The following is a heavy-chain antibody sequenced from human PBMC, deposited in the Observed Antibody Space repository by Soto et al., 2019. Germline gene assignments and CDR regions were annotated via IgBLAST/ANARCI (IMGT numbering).Heavy chain of an antibody. J-gene: IGHJ6*02. CDR2: INHSGST. Sequence: PSETLSLTCAVYGGSFSGYYWSWIRQPPGKGLEWIGEINHSGSTNYNPSLKGRVTISVDTSKNQFSLKLSSVTAADTAVYYCARQGYSSSWYLRQGYYYYGMDVWGQGTTVTVSS. CDR1: GGSFSGYY. V-gene: IGHV4-34*01. CDR3: ARQGYSSSWYLRQGYYYYGMDV. D-gene: IGHD6-13*01.